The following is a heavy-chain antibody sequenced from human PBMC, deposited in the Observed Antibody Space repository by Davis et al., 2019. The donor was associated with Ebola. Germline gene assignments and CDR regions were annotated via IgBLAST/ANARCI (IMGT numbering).Heavy chain of an antibody. D-gene: IGHD1-14*01. V-gene: IGHV3-7*03. Sequence: GESLKISCAASGFTFSSFWMSWVRQAPGKGLEWVANIKQDGSEKYYVDSVKGRFTISRDNAKNSLYLQMNTLRAEDTALYYCAKGAGRKSLDVWGQGTMVTVSS. CDR1: GFTFSSFW. CDR3: AKGAGRKSLDV. J-gene: IGHJ3*01. CDR2: IKQDGSEK.